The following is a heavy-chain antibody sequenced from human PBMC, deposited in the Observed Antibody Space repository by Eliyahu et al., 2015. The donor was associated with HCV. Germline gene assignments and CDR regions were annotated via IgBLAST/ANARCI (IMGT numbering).Heavy chain of an antibody. CDR3: ARSSMLTFQNGWIDK. V-gene: IGHV4-61*03. D-gene: IGHD3-16*01. J-gene: IGHJ1*01. CDR1: SGSVSRGNYY. CDR2: ISDNGTT. Sequence: QESGPGLVKPSETLSLTCTVSSGSVSRGNYYWNWIRQPPGKGLEWIGSISDNGTTNYNPSLKSRVTFSLDTSKNHFSLKVNCVAAADTAVYYCARSSMLTFQNGWIDKWGQGTLVTVSS.